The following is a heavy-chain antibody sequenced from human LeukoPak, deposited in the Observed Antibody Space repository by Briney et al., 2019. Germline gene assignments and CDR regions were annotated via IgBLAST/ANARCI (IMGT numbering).Heavy chain of an antibody. CDR2: IIPIFGTA. D-gene: IGHD5-12*01. J-gene: IGHJ4*02. V-gene: IGHV1-69*13. Sequence: SVKVSCKASGDTFSSYAISWVRQAPGQGLEWMGGIIPIFGTANYAQKFQGRVTITADESTSTAYMELSSLRSEDTAVYYCARATISGYHFDYWGQGTLVTVSS. CDR3: ARATISGYHFDY. CDR1: GDTFSSYA.